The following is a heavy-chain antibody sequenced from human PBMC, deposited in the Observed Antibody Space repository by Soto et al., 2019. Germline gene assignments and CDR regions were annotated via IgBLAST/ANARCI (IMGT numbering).Heavy chain of an antibody. CDR2: IYYSGST. CDR3: ARVRRYCSSTSCHGGAYYYMDV. CDR1: GGSISSYY. D-gene: IGHD2-2*01. Sequence: PSETLSLTCTVSGGSISSYYWSWIRQPPGKGLEWIGYIYYSGSTNYNPSLKSRVTISVDTSKNQFSLKLSSVTAADTAVYYCARVRRYCSSTSCHGGAYYYMDVWGKGTTVTVSS. V-gene: IGHV4-59*01. J-gene: IGHJ6*03.